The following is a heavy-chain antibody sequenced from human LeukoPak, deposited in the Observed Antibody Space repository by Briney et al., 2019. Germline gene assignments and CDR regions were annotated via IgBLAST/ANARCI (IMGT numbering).Heavy chain of an antibody. V-gene: IGHV1-8*01. CDR3: ARAGYSNLIH. J-gene: IGHJ4*02. Sequence: GASVMVSCKASGYTFTSYDINWVRQATGQGLEWMGWMNPNSGNTGYAQKLQGRVTMTTDTSTSTAYMELRSLRSDDTAVYYCARAGYSNLIHWGQGTLVTVSS. CDR1: GYTFTSYD. D-gene: IGHD4-11*01. CDR2: MNPNSGNT.